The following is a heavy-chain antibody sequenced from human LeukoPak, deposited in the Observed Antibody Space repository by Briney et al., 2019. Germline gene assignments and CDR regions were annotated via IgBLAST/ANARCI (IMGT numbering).Heavy chain of an antibody. CDR2: IYYSGST. Sequence: SETLSLTCTVSDGSISSYYWSWIRQPPGKGLEWIGYIYYSGSTNYNPSLKSRVTISVDTSKNQFSLKLSSVTAADTAVYYCARLARYCSSTSCSSFDYWGQGTLVTVSS. D-gene: IGHD2-2*01. J-gene: IGHJ4*02. V-gene: IGHV4-59*08. CDR1: DGSISSYY. CDR3: ARLARYCSSTSCSSFDY.